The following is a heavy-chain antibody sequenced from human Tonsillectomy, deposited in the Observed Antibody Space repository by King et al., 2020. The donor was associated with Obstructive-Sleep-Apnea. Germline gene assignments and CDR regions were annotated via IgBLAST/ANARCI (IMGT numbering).Heavy chain of an antibody. D-gene: IGHD3/OR15-3a*01. Sequence: VQLVESGGGLVQPGGSLRLSWAASGFTVSSNYLGWVPQAPGKGLEWVSVLYGGGITYYADSVKGRFTISRDISNNHLCLQMNSLRAEDTAVYYCARAPFIWTDYEQSWYFDLWGRGTLVTVSS. CDR3: ARAPFIWTDYEQSWYFDL. J-gene: IGHJ2*01. V-gene: IGHV3-66*01. CDR1: GFTVSSNY. CDR2: LYGGGIT.